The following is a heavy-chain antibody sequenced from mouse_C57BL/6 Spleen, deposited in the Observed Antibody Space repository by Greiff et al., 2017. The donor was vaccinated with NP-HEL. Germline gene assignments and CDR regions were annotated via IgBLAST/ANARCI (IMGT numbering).Heavy chain of an antibody. Sequence: VQLQQPGAELVKPGASVKMSCKASGYTFTSYWITWVKQRPGQGLEWIGDIYPGSGSTNYNEKFKSKATLTVDTSSSTAYMQLSSLTSEDSAVYYCAREDGSSPRWYFDVWGTGTTVTVSS. CDR1: GYTFTSYW. D-gene: IGHD1-1*01. V-gene: IGHV1-55*01. CDR2: IYPGSGST. CDR3: AREDGSSPRWYFDV. J-gene: IGHJ1*03.